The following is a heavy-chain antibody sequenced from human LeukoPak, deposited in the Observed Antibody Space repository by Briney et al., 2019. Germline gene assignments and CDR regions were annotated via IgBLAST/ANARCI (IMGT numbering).Heavy chain of an antibody. Sequence: SETLSLTCTVSGGSISSSSYYWGWIRQPPGKGLEWIRSIYYSGSTYHNPSLKSRVTISVDTSKNQFSLKLSSVTAADTAVYYCARHFRYSGSYYLDYWGQGTLVTVSS. CDR1: GGSISSSSYY. V-gene: IGHV4-39*01. J-gene: IGHJ4*02. D-gene: IGHD1-26*01. CDR2: IYYSGST. CDR3: ARHFRYSGSYYLDY.